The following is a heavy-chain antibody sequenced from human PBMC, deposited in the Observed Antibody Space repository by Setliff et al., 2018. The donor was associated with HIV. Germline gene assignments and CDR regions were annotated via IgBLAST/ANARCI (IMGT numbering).Heavy chain of an antibody. CDR3: AKDSDEFSTIVGSSAY. V-gene: IGHV1-18*01. Sequence: ASVKVSCKASGYSFDTHGVTWVRQAPGQGLEWMGWISAYNGRTHYAQRFQTRFTMTTDTSTNTAYMELTSPTSGDTAVYYCAKDSDEFSTIVGSSAYWGQGTLGTVSS. CDR2: ISAYNGRT. CDR1: GYSFDTHG. J-gene: IGHJ4*02. D-gene: IGHD3-22*01.